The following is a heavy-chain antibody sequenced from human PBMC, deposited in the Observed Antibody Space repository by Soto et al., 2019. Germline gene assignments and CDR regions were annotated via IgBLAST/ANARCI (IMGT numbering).Heavy chain of an antibody. Sequence: EVQLVESGGGLVKPGGSLRLSCAASGFTFSSYSMNWVRQAPGKGLEWVSSISSSSSYIHYADSVKGRFTISRDNAKNSLYLQMNSLRAEDTAVYYCARDEGTEYYYDSSGYYPEYFQHWGQGTLVTVSS. CDR1: GFTFSSYS. J-gene: IGHJ1*01. CDR2: ISSSSSYI. V-gene: IGHV3-21*01. D-gene: IGHD3-22*01. CDR3: ARDEGTEYYYDSSGYYPEYFQH.